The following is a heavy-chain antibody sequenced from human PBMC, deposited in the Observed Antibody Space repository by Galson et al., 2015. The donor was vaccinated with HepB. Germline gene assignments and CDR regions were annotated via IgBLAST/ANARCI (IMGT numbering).Heavy chain of an antibody. J-gene: IGHJ2*01. CDR3: AKSPRKRDSSSLGYWYFDL. V-gene: IGHV3-7*03. CDR1: GFTFSSYG. CDR2: IKQDGGEK. Sequence: SLRLSCAASGFTFSSYGMSWVRQAPGKGLEWVANIKQDGGEKYYVDSVKGRFTISRDNAKNSLYLQMNSLRAEDTAVYYCAKSPRKRDSSSLGYWYFDLWGRGTLVTVSS. D-gene: IGHD6-13*01.